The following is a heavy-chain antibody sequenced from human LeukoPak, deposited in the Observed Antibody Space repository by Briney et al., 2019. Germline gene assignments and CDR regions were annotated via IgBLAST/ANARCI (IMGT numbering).Heavy chain of an antibody. J-gene: IGHJ4*02. CDR3: ARTHYYGSGAKYCFDY. V-gene: IGHV4-34*01. CDR2: INHSGST. D-gene: IGHD3-10*01. Sequence: SETLSLTCAAYGGSFSGYYWSWIRQPPGKGLEWIGEINHSGSTNYNPSLKSRVTISVDTSKNQFSLKLSSVTAADTAVYYCARTHYYGSGAKYCFDYWGQGTLVTVSS. CDR1: GGSFSGYY.